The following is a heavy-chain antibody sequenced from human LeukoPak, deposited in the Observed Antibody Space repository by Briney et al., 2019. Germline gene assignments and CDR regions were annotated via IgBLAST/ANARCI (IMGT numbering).Heavy chain of an antibody. Sequence: PGGSLRLSCAASGFPFSGYWMHWVRQAPGKGLVWVSRINGDGSSTSYADSVKGRFTISRDNSKNTLYLQMNSLRAEDTAVYYCARAQDWGSYRYLDYWGQGTLVTVSS. CDR3: ARAQDWGSYRYLDY. CDR1: GFPFSGYW. V-gene: IGHV3-74*01. CDR2: INGDGSST. D-gene: IGHD3-16*02. J-gene: IGHJ4*02.